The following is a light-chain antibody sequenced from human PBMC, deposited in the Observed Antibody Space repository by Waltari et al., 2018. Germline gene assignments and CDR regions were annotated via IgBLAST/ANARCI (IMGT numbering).Light chain of an antibody. CDR2: EVT. Sequence: QSALTQPPAASGSPGQSVTISCTGTSSDVVGHNSVSWYQQHPGEAPKLIIYEVTKLPSWVPHRFSGSKSGNTASLTVSVLQAEDEADYYCSSYADSNNWVFGGGTKLAVL. CDR3: SSYADSNNWV. V-gene: IGLV2-8*01. J-gene: IGLJ2*01. CDR1: SSDVVGHNS.